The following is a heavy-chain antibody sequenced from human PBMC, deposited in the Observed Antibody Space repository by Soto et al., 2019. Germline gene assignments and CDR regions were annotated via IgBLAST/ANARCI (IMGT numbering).Heavy chain of an antibody. D-gene: IGHD5-12*01. CDR1: GGSFSGYY. CDR2: INHSGST. Sequence: KPSETLSLTCAVYGGSFSGYYWSWIRQPPGKGLEWIGEINHSGSTNYNPSLKSRVTISVDTSKNQFSLKLSSVTAADTAVYYCERGGRKGGYSGYDINYWGQGTLVTVSS. J-gene: IGHJ4*02. CDR3: ERGGRKGGYSGYDINY. V-gene: IGHV4-34*01.